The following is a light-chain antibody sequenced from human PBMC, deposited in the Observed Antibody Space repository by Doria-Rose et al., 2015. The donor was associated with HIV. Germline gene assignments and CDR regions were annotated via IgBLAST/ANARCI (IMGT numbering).Light chain of an antibody. CDR1: QGISTY. CDR3: QKYDSATRT. Sequence: SQSPSSLSASVGARVTITCRARQGISTYLAWWQQKPGKVPKLLIYTASTLQSGVPSRSSGSGSGADFTLTISSLQPEDFATYYCQKYDSATRTVGQGTKLESK. CDR2: TAS. J-gene: IGKJ1*01. V-gene: IGKV1-27*01.